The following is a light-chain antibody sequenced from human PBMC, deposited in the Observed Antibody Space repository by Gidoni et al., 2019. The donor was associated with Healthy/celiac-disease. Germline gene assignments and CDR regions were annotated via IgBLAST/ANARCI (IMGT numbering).Light chain of an antibody. V-gene: IGKV3-20*01. Sequence: EIVLPQSPVSLSSSPGERATLPCRASQSVSSSYLAWYQQKPGQAPRLLIYGASSWSTGIPYRFSGSGSGTDFTLTISRLEPEDFAVYYCQQYCSSPWTFGQXTKVEIK. CDR2: GAS. CDR3: QQYCSSPWT. CDR1: QSVSSSY. J-gene: IGKJ1*01.